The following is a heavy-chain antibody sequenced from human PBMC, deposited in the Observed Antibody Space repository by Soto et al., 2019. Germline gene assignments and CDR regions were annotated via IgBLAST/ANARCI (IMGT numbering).Heavy chain of an antibody. D-gene: IGHD2-15*01. V-gene: IGHV3-23*01. CDR3: AKILSAIVVVVAVYYYYYGMDV. Sequence: GGSLRLSCTASGFAFSSYAMSWVRQAPGKGLEWVSAISGSGGSTYYADSVKGRFTISRDNSKNTLYLQMNSLRAEDTAVYYCAKILSAIVVVVAVYYYYYGMDVWGQGTTVTVSS. J-gene: IGHJ6*02. CDR2: ISGSGGST. CDR1: GFAFSSYA.